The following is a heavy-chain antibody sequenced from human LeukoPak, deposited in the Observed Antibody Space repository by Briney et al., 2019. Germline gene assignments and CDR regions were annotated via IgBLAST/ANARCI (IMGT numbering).Heavy chain of an antibody. D-gene: IGHD6-19*01. Sequence: PGGSLRLSCAASGFTFSSYEMNWVRQAPGKGLEWVSYISSSGSTMYYADSVKGRFTISRDNAKNSLYLQMNSLRAEDTAVYYCARDKSSGWFFDYWGQGTLVTVSS. J-gene: IGHJ4*02. CDR3: ARDKSSGWFFDY. V-gene: IGHV3-48*03. CDR1: GFTFSSYE. CDR2: ISSSGSTM.